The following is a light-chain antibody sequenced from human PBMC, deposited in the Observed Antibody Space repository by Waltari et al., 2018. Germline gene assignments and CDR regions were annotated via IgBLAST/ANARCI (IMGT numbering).Light chain of an antibody. CDR3: CSYAGTPRVV. CDR2: EVN. Sequence: QSALTQPASVSGSPGQSITISCTGTNTDIGSYNLVPWYQQHPGKAPKVIIFEVNKRPSGVSNRFSGSKSGNTASLTVSGLHPEDEADYYCCSYAGTPRVVFGGGTKLTVL. J-gene: IGLJ2*01. CDR1: NTDIGSYNL. V-gene: IGLV2-23*02.